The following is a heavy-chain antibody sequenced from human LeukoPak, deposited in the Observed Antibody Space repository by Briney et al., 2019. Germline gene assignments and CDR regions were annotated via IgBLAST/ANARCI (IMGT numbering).Heavy chain of an antibody. J-gene: IGHJ5*02. Sequence: PGGSLRLSCAASGFTVSSNYMSWVRQAPGKGLEWVSVIYSGGSTYYADSVKGRFTISRDNAKNSLYLQMNSLRAEDTAVYYCARDSYSSSFDPWGQGTLVTVSS. CDR3: ARDSYSSSFDP. CDR1: GFTVSSNY. V-gene: IGHV3-66*01. D-gene: IGHD6-6*01. CDR2: IYSGGST.